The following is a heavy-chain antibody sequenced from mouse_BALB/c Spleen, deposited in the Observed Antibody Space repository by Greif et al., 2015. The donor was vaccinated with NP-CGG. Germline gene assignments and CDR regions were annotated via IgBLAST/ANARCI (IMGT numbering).Heavy chain of an antibody. CDR3: ARDFTTVVATNFDY. CDR2: ISSGSSTI. Sequence: EVKLVESGGGLVQPGGSRKLSCAASGFTFSSFGMHWVRQAPEKGLEWVAYISSGSSTIYYADTVKGRFTISRDNPKNTLFLQMTSLRSEDTAMYYCARDFTTVVATNFDYWGQGTTLTVSS. D-gene: IGHD1-1*01. V-gene: IGHV5-17*02. CDR1: GFTFSSFG. J-gene: IGHJ2*01.